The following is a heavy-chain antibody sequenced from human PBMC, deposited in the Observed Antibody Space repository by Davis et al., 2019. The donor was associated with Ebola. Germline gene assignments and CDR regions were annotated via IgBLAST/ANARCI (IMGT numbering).Heavy chain of an antibody. D-gene: IGHD3-3*01. CDR1: GGSFSGYY. CDR2: INHSGST. CDR3: ARDLDPTLEWSPVD. Sequence: SETLSLTCAVYGGSFSGYYWSWIRQPPGKGLEWIGEINHSGSTNYNPSLKSRVTISVDTSKNQFSLKLSSVTAADTAVYYCARDLDPTLEWSPVDWGQGTLVTVSS. V-gene: IGHV4-34*01. J-gene: IGHJ4*02.